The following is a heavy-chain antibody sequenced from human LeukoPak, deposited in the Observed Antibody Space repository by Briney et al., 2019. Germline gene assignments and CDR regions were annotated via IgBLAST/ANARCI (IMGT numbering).Heavy chain of an antibody. CDR1: GFTFGDYA. D-gene: IGHD2-2*01. J-gene: IGHJ4*02. CDR2: IRSKAYGGTT. V-gene: IGHV3-49*03. CDR3: TREMGICSSTSCYGGLDY. Sequence: PGRSLRLSCTASGFTFGDYAMSWFRQAPGKGLEWVGFIRSKAYGGTTEYAASVKGRFTISRDDSKSIAYLQMNSLKTEDTAVYYCTREMGICSSTSCYGGLDYWGQGTLVTVSS.